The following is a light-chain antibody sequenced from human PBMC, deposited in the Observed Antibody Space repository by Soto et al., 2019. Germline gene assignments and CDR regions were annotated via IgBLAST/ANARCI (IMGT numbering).Light chain of an antibody. Sequence: EIVLTQSPGTLSLSPGERATLACRASQGVSSSYLAWYQQRPGQAPRRLIYGASSRATGIPDRFSGSGSGTDFTLTISSLEPEDFAVYYCQQYGNSHLTFGGGTKVDIK. J-gene: IGKJ4*01. CDR1: QGVSSSY. CDR2: GAS. V-gene: IGKV3-20*01. CDR3: QQYGNSHLT.